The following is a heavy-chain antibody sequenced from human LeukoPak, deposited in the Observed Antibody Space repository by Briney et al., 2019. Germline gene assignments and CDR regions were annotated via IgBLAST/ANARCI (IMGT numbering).Heavy chain of an antibody. Sequence: GGSLRLSCVASGFTLSDYYMSWIRQAPGKGLEWISYITNSGSTTFYADSVKGRFSISRDNANNSLFLQMNSLRAEDTAVYYCTRDVRLRHKYYYMDVWGKGTTVTVSS. J-gene: IGHJ6*03. CDR1: GFTLSDYY. V-gene: IGHV3-11*04. D-gene: IGHD2-8*01. CDR3: TRDVRLRHKYYYMDV. CDR2: ITNSGSTT.